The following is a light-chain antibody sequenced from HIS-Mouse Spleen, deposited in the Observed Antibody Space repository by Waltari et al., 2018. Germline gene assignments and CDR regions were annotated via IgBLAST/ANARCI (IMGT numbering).Light chain of an antibody. V-gene: IGLV3-19*01. J-gene: IGLJ1*01. CDR2: GKN. CDR1: SLRSYY. CDR3: NSRDSSGNHLSG. Sequence: SSELTQDPAVSVALGQTVRITCQGDSLRSYYASWYQQKPGQAPVLVIYGKNNRPSGVPERFSGSSSGNTASLTITGAQAEDEADYYCNSRDSSGNHLSGFGTGTKVTVL.